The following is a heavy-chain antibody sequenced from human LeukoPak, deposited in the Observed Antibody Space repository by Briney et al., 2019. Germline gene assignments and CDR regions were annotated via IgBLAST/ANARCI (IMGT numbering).Heavy chain of an antibody. CDR3: AELGITMIGGV. Sequence: GGSLRLSCAASGFTFSSYSTNWVRQAPGKGLEWVANIKQDGSEKYYVDSVKGRFTISRDNAKNSLYLQMNSLRAEDTAVYYCAELGITMIGGVWGKGTTVTISS. J-gene: IGHJ6*04. V-gene: IGHV3-7*01. CDR1: GFTFSSYS. CDR2: IKQDGSEK. D-gene: IGHD3-10*02.